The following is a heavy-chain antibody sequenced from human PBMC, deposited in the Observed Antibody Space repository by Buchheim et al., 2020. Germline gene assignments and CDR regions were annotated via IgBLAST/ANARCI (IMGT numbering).Heavy chain of an antibody. Sequence: QVQLVESGGGVVQPGRSLRLSCAASGFTFSSYAMHWVRQAPGKGLEWVAVISYDGSNKYYADSVKGRSTISRDNSKNTLYLQMNSLRAEDTAVYYCARDVAPVVINYYGMDVWGQGTT. V-gene: IGHV3-30*04. D-gene: IGHD3-22*01. J-gene: IGHJ6*02. CDR3: ARDVAPVVINYYGMDV. CDR1: GFTFSSYA. CDR2: ISYDGSNK.